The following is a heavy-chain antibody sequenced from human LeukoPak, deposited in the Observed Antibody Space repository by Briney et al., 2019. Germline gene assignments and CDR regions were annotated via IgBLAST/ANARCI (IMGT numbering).Heavy chain of an antibody. CDR2: IYYSGST. CDR1: GGSISSYY. J-gene: IGHJ4*02. Sequence: PSETLFLTCTVSGGSISSYYWSWIRQPPGKGLEWIGYIYYSGSTNYNPSLKSRVTISVDTSKNQFSLKLSSVTAADTAVYYCARELQYCSSTSCSLGFDYWGQGTLVTVSS. CDR3: ARELQYCSSTSCSLGFDY. D-gene: IGHD2-2*01. V-gene: IGHV4-59*12.